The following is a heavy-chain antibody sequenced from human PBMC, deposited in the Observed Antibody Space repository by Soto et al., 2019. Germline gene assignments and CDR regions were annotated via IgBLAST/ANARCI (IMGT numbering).Heavy chain of an antibody. CDR2: ISGSGGST. CDR3: AKDRFPAYDSSGYSLNWFGP. V-gene: IGHV3-23*01. CDR1: GFTFSSYA. J-gene: IGHJ5*02. D-gene: IGHD3-22*01. Sequence: SGGSLRLSCAASGFTFSSYAMSWVRQAPGKGLEWVSAISGSGGSTYYADSVKGRFTISRDNSKNTLYLQMNSLRAEDTAVYYCAKDRFPAYDSSGYSLNWFGPWGQGTLDTVSS.